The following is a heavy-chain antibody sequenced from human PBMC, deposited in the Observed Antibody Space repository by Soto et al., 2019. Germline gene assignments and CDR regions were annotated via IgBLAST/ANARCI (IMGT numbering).Heavy chain of an antibody. V-gene: IGHV4-31*03. CDR1: GGSISSGGYY. CDR3: ARVRDYYLQVDH. Sequence: SETLSLTCTVSGGSISSGGYYWSWIRQHPGKGLEWIGYIYYRGSTYYNPSLKSRVTISVDTSNNQFSLKVYSVTAADTAVYYCARVRDYYLQVDHWGQGTLVTVSS. CDR2: IYYRGST. J-gene: IGHJ4*02. D-gene: IGHD3-10*01.